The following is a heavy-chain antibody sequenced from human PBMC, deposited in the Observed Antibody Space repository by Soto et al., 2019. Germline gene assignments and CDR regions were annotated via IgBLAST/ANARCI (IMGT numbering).Heavy chain of an antibody. V-gene: IGHV4-30-4*01. CDR1: GGSISTVDYW. CDR3: ARGPSGDKVDS. D-gene: IGHD7-27*01. CDR2: LYDGVRT. Sequence: QVQLQESGPGLVKPSQTLSLTCTVSGGSISTVDYWWSWIRQSPDMGLEWIGHLYDGVRTYNNPSLESRVTMSVDTSKSQLSLTLSSVSAADTAVYYCARGPSGDKVDSWGQGTLVTVSS. J-gene: IGHJ4*02.